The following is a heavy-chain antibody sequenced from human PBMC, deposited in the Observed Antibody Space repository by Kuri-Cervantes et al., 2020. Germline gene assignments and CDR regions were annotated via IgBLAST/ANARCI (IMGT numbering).Heavy chain of an antibody. Sequence: GGSLRLSCAASGFTFSSYAMHWVRQAPGKGLEWVAVISYDGSNKYYADSVKGRFTISRDNSKNTLYLQMNSLRAEDTAVYYCARPPPTGYCSGGSCYPADYWGQGTLVTVSS. V-gene: IGHV3-30*01. J-gene: IGHJ4*02. D-gene: IGHD2-15*01. CDR2: ISYDGSNK. CDR1: GFTFSSYA. CDR3: ARPPPTGYCSGGSCYPADY.